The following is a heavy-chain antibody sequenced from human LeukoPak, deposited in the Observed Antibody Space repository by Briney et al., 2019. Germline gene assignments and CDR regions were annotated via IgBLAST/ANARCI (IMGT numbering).Heavy chain of an antibody. D-gene: IGHD2-15*01. J-gene: IGHJ4*02. CDR3: ARDGGGCSGGSCYADY. V-gene: IGHV1-69*04. Sequence: PILGIPNYPQNFHGIVIIPADKSTSTAYMELSSLRSEDTAVYYCARDGGGCSGGSCYADYWGQGTLVTVSS. CDR2: PILGIP.